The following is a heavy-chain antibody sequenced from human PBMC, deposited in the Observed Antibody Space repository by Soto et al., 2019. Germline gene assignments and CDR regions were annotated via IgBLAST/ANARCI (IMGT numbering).Heavy chain of an antibody. V-gene: IGHV3-23*01. D-gene: IGHD3-10*01. CDR1: GFTFSSYA. CDR2: ISGSGGST. Sequence: EVQLLESGGGLVQPGGSLRLSCAASGFTFSSYAMSWVRQAPGKGLEWVSAISGSGGSTYYADSVKGRFTISRDNSKNTVYLQMNSLRAEDTAVYYCAKVSGVLKLSFDYWGQGTLVTVSS. CDR3: AKVSGVLKLSFDY. J-gene: IGHJ4*02.